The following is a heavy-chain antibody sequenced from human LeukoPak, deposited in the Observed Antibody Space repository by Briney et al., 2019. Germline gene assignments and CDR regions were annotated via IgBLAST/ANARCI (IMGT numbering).Heavy chain of an antibody. CDR2: INSDGSST. D-gene: IGHD2-8*01. Sequence: GGSLRLSCAASGLTFSSYWMHWVRQAPGKGLVWVSRINSDGSSTSYADSVKGRFTISRDNAKNTLYLQMNSLRAEDTAVYYCARVQGHPPNGLDVWGQGTMVTVSS. V-gene: IGHV3-74*01. J-gene: IGHJ3*01. CDR1: GLTFSSYW. CDR3: ARVQGHPPNGLDV.